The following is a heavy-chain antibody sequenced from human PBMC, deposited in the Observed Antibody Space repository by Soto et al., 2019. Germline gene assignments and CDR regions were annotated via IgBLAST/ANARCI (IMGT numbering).Heavy chain of an antibody. CDR3: ARAGYDILTGSDFDY. CDR2: IYPGDSDT. CDR1: GYSFTSYW. J-gene: IGHJ4*02. V-gene: IGHV5-51*01. D-gene: IGHD3-9*01. Sequence: EVQLVQSGAEVKKPGESLKISCKGSGYSFTSYWIGWVRQMPGKGLEWMGIIYPGDSDTRYSPSFQGQVTISADKSISTAYLQWSSLTASDTAMYYCARAGYDILTGSDFDYWGQGTLVTVSS.